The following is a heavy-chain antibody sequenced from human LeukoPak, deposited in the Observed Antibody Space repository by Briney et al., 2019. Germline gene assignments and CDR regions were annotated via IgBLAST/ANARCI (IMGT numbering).Heavy chain of an antibody. J-gene: IGHJ4*02. CDR1: GFTFSSYW. CDR3: ASFGVVLY. V-gene: IGHV3-74*03. D-gene: IGHD3-3*01. CDR2: INGDGSST. Sequence: HSGGSLRLSCAASGFTFSSYWMHWVRQAPGKGLVWVSRINGDGSSTTYADSVKGRFTISRDNAKNTVFLHMNSLRAEDTAVYYCASFGVVLYWGQGTLVTVSS.